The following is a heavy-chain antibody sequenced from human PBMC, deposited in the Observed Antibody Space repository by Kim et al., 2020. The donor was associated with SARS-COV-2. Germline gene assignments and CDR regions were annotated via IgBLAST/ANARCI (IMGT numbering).Heavy chain of an antibody. J-gene: IGHJ4*02. Sequence: YADSVEGRFSIFRDNAKNLLFLQMNSLGVEDTAVYYCTRDNPAVADFDSWGQGTRVTVSS. D-gene: IGHD2-15*01. V-gene: IGHV3-48*03. CDR3: TRDNPAVADFDS.